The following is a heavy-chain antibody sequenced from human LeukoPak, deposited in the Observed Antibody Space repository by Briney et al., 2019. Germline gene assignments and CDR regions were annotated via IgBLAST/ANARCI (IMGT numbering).Heavy chain of an antibody. CDR1: GYSFTNYW. Sequence: GGSLKISFKVSGYSFTNYWIGWVRQMPGKGLEWMGIIYPDDSDTKYSPSFQGQVTISADKSISTAYLQWSSLKASDTAMYYCARSGRLGYCSGGSCFRWDYWGQGTLVTVSS. CDR2: IYPDDSDT. J-gene: IGHJ4*02. V-gene: IGHV5-51*01. D-gene: IGHD2-15*01. CDR3: ARSGRLGYCSGGSCFRWDY.